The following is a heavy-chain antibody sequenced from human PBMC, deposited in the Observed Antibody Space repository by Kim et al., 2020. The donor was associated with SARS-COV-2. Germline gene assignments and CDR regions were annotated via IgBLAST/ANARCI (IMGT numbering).Heavy chain of an antibody. J-gene: IGHJ3*02. V-gene: IGHV1-69*06. CDR1: GGTFSSYA. D-gene: IGHD2-15*01. Sequence: SVKVSCKASGGTFSSYAISWVRQAPGQGLEWMGGIIPIFGTANYAQKFQGRVTITADKSTSTAYMELSSLRSEDTAVYYCARVRERGVVTALDAFDIWGQGTMVTVSS. CDR3: ARVRERGVVTALDAFDI. CDR2: IIPIFGTA.